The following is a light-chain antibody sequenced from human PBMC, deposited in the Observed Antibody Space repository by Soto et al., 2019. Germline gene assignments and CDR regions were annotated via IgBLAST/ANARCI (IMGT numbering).Light chain of an antibody. CDR2: AAS. Sequence: DIQMTQSPSSLSASVGDRVTITCRASQGFSNYLAWYQQKPGKDPKLLIYAASTLHSGVPSRFSGSGSGTDFTLTISSLQPEDVATYYCQNYNSAPFTFGPGTKVDIK. J-gene: IGKJ3*01. CDR3: QNYNSAPFT. V-gene: IGKV1-27*01. CDR1: QGFSNY.